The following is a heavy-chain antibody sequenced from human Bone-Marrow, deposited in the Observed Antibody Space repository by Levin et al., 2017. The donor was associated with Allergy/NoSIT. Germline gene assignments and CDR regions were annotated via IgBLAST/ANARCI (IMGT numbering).Heavy chain of an antibody. V-gene: IGHV3-15*01. CDR3: TTVESWYTILSRGFDS. J-gene: IGHJ4*02. CDR1: GFTLSNAW. D-gene: IGHD1-1*01. Sequence: LSLTCAASGFTLSNAWMSWVRQAPGQGLEWVGRIKMKTDGGTTDYAAPVKGRFTISRDDSKNTLYLQMNSLKTADTAMYYCTTVESWYTILSRGFDSWGQGTLVTVSS. CDR2: IKMKTDGGTT.